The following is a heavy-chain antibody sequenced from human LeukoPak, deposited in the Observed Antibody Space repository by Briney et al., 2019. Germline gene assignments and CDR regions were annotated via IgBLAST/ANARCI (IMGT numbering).Heavy chain of an antibody. V-gene: IGHV4-59*01. CDR2: IYYSGST. CDR3: ARDIRYYYGMDV. D-gene: IGHD2-21*01. CDR1: GGSISSYY. J-gene: IGHJ6*02. Sequence: PSETLSLTCTVSGGSISSYYWSWIRQPPGKGLEWIGYIYYSGSTNYNPSLKNRVTISVDTSKNQFSLKLSSVTAADTAVYYCARDIRYYYGMDVWGQGTTVTVSS.